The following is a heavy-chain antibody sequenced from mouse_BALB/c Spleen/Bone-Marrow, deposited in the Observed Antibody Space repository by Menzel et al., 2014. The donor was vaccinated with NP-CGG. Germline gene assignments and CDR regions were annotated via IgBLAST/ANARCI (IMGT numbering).Heavy chain of an antibody. Sequence: EVKLMESGGGLVQPGGSRKLSCAASGFTFSSFGMHWVRQAPEKGLEWVAYISSGGSTIYYADTVKGRSTISRDNPKNTLFLQMTSLRSEDTAMYYCARYYGNYSGYFDVWGAGTTVTVSS. J-gene: IGHJ1*01. CDR3: ARYYGNYSGYFDV. D-gene: IGHD2-1*01. CDR2: ISSGGSTI. V-gene: IGHV5-17*02. CDR1: GFTFSSFG.